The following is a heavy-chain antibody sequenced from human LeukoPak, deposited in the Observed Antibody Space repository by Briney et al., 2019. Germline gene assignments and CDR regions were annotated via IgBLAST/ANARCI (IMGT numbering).Heavy chain of an antibody. CDR3: ARANGGNSRYFDY. D-gene: IGHD4-23*01. CDR2: VYYSGNT. Sequence: SETLSLTCSVSGGSISSYFWSWIRQPPGKGLEWIGYVYYSGNTNYNPSLSGRATISADRSKNHFSLRLKSVTAADTAAYYCARANGGNSRYFDYWGQGTLVTVSS. CDR1: GGSISSYF. J-gene: IGHJ4*02. V-gene: IGHV4-59*01.